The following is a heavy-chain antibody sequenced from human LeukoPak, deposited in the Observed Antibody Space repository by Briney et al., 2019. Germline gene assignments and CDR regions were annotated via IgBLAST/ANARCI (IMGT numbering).Heavy chain of an antibody. D-gene: IGHD3-9*01. CDR2: IYPGDSDT. Sequence: GGSLQISCKGSGCSFTSYWIGWVRQLPGKGLEGMGIIYPGDSDTRYSPSFQGQVTISADKTISTAYLQWSSLKASDTAMYYCARHIGYGTIRPYDYWGQGTLVTVSS. CDR3: ARHIGYGTIRPYDY. CDR1: GCSFTSYW. J-gene: IGHJ4*02. V-gene: IGHV5-51*01.